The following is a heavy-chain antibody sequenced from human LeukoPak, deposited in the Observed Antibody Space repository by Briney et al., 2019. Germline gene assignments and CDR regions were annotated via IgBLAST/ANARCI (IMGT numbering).Heavy chain of an antibody. D-gene: IGHD3-10*01. Sequence: SETLSLTCAVYGGSFSGYYWSWIRQPPGKGLEWIGEINHSGSTNYNPSLKSRVTISVDTSKNQFSLKLSSVTAADTVVYYCARGGPKYYYGSGSYSPPYNWFDPWGQGTLVTVSS. J-gene: IGHJ5*02. CDR3: ARGGPKYYYGSGSYSPPYNWFDP. CDR1: GGSFSGYY. CDR2: INHSGST. V-gene: IGHV4-34*01.